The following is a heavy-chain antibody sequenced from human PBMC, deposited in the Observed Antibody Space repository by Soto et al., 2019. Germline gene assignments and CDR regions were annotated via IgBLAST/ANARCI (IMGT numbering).Heavy chain of an antibody. J-gene: IGHJ4*02. CDR3: ASHPGLEPGSYFDY. V-gene: IGHV3-23*01. D-gene: IGHD1-1*01. CDR2: VRGSGGST. Sequence: GGALRPPRAASGFPFSNYAMSWGRQAPGKGLEWVSAVRGSGGSTHYADPVKGRFTISRDHSKNPLHLQMNSLSAEDTAVYYCASHPGLEPGSYFDYWGQGTLVTVSS. CDR1: GFPFSNYA.